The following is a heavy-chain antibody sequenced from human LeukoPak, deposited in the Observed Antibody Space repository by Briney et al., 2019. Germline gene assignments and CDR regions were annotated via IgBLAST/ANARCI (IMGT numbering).Heavy chain of an antibody. CDR2: IYSGGST. V-gene: IGHV3-53*01. D-gene: IGHD3-22*01. J-gene: IGHJ4*02. CDR3: ARRAGDYSHPYGY. CDR1: GFTFSSYA. Sequence: PGGSLRLSCAASGFTFSSYAMSWVRQAPGKGLEWVSFIYSGGSTYYTDSVKGRFTISRDNSKNTLYLQMNSLRAEDTAVYYCARRAGDYSHPYGYWGQGILVTVSS.